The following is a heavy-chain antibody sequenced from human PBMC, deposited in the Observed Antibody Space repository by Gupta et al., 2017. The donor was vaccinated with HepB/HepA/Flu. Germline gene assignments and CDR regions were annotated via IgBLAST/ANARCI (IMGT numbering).Heavy chain of an antibody. D-gene: IGHD3-22*01. CDR1: GFTFSSYS. J-gene: IGHJ4*02. CDR2: IDSSSSTT. CDR3: ASDYYNVSGYYSGDY. Sequence: EVQLVESGGGLVQPGGSLRLSCAASGFTFSSYSMNWVRQCPGKGLEWLSFIDSSSSTTYYADSVKGRFTISRDNAKNSLYLQMTSLRDVDTAVYYCASDYYNVSGYYSGDYWGQGTLVTVSS. V-gene: IGHV3-48*02.